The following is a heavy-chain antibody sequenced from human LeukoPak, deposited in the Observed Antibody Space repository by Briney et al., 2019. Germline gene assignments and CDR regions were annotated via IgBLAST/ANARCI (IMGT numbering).Heavy chain of an antibody. CDR3: ARDNGEQWLGHYMDV. CDR1: GVSISGYY. J-gene: IGHJ6*03. V-gene: IGHV4-4*07. CDR2: IYTSGST. Sequence: SETLSLTCIVSGVSISGYYWSWIRQPAGKGLEWIGRIYTSGSTNYNPSLKSRVTMSVDTSKNQFSLKLSSVTAADTAVYYCARDNGEQWLGHYMDVWGKGTTVTISS. D-gene: IGHD6-19*01.